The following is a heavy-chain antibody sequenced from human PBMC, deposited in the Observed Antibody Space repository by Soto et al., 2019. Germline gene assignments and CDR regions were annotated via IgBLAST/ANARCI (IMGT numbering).Heavy chain of an antibody. J-gene: IGHJ4*02. D-gene: IGHD3-22*01. CDR1: GFTFSSYG. V-gene: IGHV3-30*18. Sequence: QVQLVESGGGVVQPGRSLRLSCAASGFTFSSYGMHWVRQAPGKGLEWVAVISYDGRNKYYADSVKGRFTISRDNSKNTLYLQMNSLRAEDTAVYYCANARAYYYDSSALGDYWGQGTLVTVSS. CDR2: ISYDGRNK. CDR3: ANARAYYYDSSALGDY.